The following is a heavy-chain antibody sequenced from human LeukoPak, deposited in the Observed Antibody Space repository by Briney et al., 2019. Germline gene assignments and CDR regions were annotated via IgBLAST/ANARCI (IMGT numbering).Heavy chain of an antibody. J-gene: IGHJ4*02. V-gene: IGHV1-2*06. CDR1: GYTFTGYY. Sequence: ASVKLSCKASGYTFTGYYMHWVRQAPGQGLEWMGRINPNSGGTNYAQKFQGRVTMTRDTSISTAYLELSRLRSDDTAVYYCARPPGFGDPFGYWGQGPLVTVSS. CDR2: INPNSGGT. D-gene: IGHD3-10*01. CDR3: ARPPGFGDPFGY.